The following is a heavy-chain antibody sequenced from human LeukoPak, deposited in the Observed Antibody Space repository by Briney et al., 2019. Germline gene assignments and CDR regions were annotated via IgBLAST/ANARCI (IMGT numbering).Heavy chain of an antibody. CDR1: GFTLSSYV. CDR2: ISASGGTT. CDR3: ARGPYSSGWSTAYYFDY. D-gene: IGHD6-19*01. V-gene: IGHV3-23*01. Sequence: GGSLRLSCPASGFTLSSYVMTWVRQAPGKGLEWVSSISASGGTTYYADSVKGRFTISRDNSKNTVYMQMNSLRAEDTAVYYCARGPYSSGWSTAYYFDYWGQGTLVTVSS. J-gene: IGHJ4*02.